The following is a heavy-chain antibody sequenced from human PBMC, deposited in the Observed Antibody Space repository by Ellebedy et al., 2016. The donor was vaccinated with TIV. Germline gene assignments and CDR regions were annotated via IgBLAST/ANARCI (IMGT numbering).Heavy chain of an antibody. J-gene: IGHJ4*02. Sequence: SETLSLTXTLSGASISGYSWNWIRQPPGKGLQWIGYVDYTGRTSYNPALKSRVTISIDTSRTQFSLRLSSVTAADTAVYYCARHHRDCSGGRCYTFDSWGQGTLVTVSS. D-gene: IGHD2-15*01. CDR3: ARHHRDCSGGRCYTFDS. CDR2: VDYTGRT. V-gene: IGHV4-59*01. CDR1: GASISGYS.